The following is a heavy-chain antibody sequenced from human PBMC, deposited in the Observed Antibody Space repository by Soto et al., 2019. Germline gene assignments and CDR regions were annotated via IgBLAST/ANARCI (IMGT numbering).Heavy chain of an antibody. CDR2: ISYDGSNK. D-gene: IGHD4-17*01. V-gene: IGHV3-30-3*01. Sequence: QVQLVESGGGVVQPGRSLRLSCAASGFTFSSYAMHWVRQAPGKGLEWVAVISYDGSNKYYADSVKGRFTISRDNSKNTLYLQMNSLRAEDTAVYYCARSLGDYGGITDLFDYWGQGTLVTVSS. CDR3: ARSLGDYGGITDLFDY. J-gene: IGHJ4*02. CDR1: GFTFSSYA.